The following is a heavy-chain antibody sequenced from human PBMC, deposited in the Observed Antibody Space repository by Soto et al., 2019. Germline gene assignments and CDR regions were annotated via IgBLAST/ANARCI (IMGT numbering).Heavy chain of an antibody. Sequence: RSLTCTVSGRSINSSDYYWGWIRQPPGKGLEWIGSMFYGVSTYYNPSLKSRVTVSVDTSKNQFSLNLRSVTAADTAVYYCARLPSRHLVDYWGQGTLVTVSS. J-gene: IGHJ4*02. D-gene: IGHD3-3*02. CDR3: ARLPSRHLVDY. CDR2: MFYGVST. V-gene: IGHV4-39*01. CDR1: GRSINSSDYY.